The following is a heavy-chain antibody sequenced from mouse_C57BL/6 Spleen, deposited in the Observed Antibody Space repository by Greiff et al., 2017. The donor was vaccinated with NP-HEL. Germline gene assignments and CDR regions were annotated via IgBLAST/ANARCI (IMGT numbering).Heavy chain of an antibody. CDR2: IDPEDGDT. CDR1: GFNIKDYY. CDR3: TSYYYGSSSMDY. D-gene: IGHD1-1*01. J-gene: IGHJ4*01. V-gene: IGHV14-1*01. Sequence: EVKLVESGAELVRPGASVKLSCTASGFNIKDYYMHWVKQRPEQGLEWIGRIDPEDGDTEYAPKFQGKATMTADTSSNTAYLQLSSLTSEDTAVYYCTSYYYGSSSMDYWGQGTSVTVSS.